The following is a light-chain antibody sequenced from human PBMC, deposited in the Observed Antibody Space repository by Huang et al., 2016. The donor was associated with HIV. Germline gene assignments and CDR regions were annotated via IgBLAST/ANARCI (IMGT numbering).Light chain of an antibody. V-gene: IGKV3-20*01. CDR3: QQYDESPFN. CDR2: GAS. J-gene: IGKJ3*01. Sequence: EIVLTQSPGTLSLSPGESATLSCRASQSVTIKYLAWYQQKPGQSPRLLIYGASSRATGNPARFSGSGSGTDFTLTISRLEPEDFAVYYCQQYDESPFNFGPGTKVDIK. CDR1: QSVTIKY.